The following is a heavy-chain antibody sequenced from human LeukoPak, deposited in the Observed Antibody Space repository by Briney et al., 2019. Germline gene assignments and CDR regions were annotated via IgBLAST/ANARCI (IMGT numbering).Heavy chain of an antibody. CDR1: GGFFSSNGYY. J-gene: IGHJ2*01. CDR2: ILYSGTT. D-gene: IGHD2-15*01. CDR3: ARHVGGCYWYFDL. V-gene: IGHV4-39*01. Sequence: PSETLSLTCTVSGGFFSSNGYYWGWIRLPPGKGLEWIGSILYSGTTNNNPSLKSRVTMSVDTSKNQFSLRLNSVTAADTAVYYCARHVGGCYWYFDLWGRGTQVTVSS.